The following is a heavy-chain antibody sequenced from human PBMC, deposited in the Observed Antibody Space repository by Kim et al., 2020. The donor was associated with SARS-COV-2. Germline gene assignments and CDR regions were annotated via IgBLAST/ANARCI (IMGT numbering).Heavy chain of an antibody. Sequence: SETLSLTCTVSGGSISSSSYYWGWIRQPPGKGLEWIGSIYYSGSTYYNPSLKSRVTISVDTSKNQFSLKLSSVTAADTAVYYCARRRIVGATISYWGQGT. CDR3: ARRRIVGATISY. J-gene: IGHJ4*02. D-gene: IGHD1-26*01. CDR1: GGSISSSSYY. CDR2: IYYSGST. V-gene: IGHV4-39*01.